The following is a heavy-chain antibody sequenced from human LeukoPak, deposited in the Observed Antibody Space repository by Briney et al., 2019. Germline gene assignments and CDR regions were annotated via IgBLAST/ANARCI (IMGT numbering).Heavy chain of an antibody. J-gene: IGHJ4*02. D-gene: IGHD2-15*01. Sequence: GESLKISCQGSGYNFTNYWIGWVRQMPGRGLEWMGSIHPGDSATRYSPSFQGQVTISADKSISTAYLQWSGLKASDAAMFYCARRGGSPFDYWAQGTLVTVSS. CDR3: ARRGGSPFDY. CDR2: IHPGDSAT. V-gene: IGHV5-51*01. CDR1: GYNFTNYW.